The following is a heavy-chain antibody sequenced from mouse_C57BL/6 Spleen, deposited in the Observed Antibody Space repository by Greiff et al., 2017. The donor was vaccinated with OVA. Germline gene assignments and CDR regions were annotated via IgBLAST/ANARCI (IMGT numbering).Heavy chain of an antibody. CDR2: IYPGDGDT. D-gene: IGHD2-4*01. CDR3: GRGGGDYDWYFDV. J-gene: IGHJ1*03. Sequence: VQLQQSGPELVKPGASVKISCKASGYAFSSSWMNWVKQRPGKGLEWIGRIYPGDGDTNYNGKFKGKATLTADKSSSTAYMQLSSLTSEDSAVYFWGRGGGDYDWYFDVWGTGTTVTVSS. V-gene: IGHV1-82*01. CDR1: GYAFSSSW.